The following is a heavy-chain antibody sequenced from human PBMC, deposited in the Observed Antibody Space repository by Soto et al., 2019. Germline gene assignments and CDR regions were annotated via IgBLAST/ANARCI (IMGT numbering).Heavy chain of an antibody. D-gene: IGHD3-3*01. J-gene: IGHJ5*02. CDR2: IYYSGST. V-gene: IGHV4-39*01. CDR3: ARRRAAINWFDP. Sequence: SETLSLTCTVSGGSISSTSFYWGWIRQPPGKGLEWIGGIYYSGSTYYNPSLKSRVTISVDTSKNQFSLKLRSVTAADTAVYYCARRRAAINWFDPWGQGTLVTVS. CDR1: GGSISSTSFY.